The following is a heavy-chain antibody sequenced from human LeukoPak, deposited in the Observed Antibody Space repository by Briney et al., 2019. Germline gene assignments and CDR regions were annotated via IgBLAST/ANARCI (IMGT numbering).Heavy chain of an antibody. CDR2: MNAGNGDK. J-gene: IGHJ4*02. CDR3: ASEQHGRFDY. Sequence: ASVKVSCKASGYTFTNYGIHWVRQAPGQRLEWMGWMNAGNGDKKYSQKFQGRVTITRYTSASTAYMELSSLRSEDTAVYFCASEQHGRFDYWGQGTLATVSS. CDR1: GYTFTNYG. D-gene: IGHD6-13*01. V-gene: IGHV1-3*01.